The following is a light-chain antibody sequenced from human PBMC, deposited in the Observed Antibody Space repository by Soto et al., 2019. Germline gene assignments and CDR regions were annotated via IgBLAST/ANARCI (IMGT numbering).Light chain of an antibody. CDR2: GAS. Sequence: EIVMTQSTATLSVSPGERATLSCRASQSVSILLAWYQQKPGQAPRLLIYGASNRAAGIPDRFSGSGSGTDFTLTISRLEPEDFAVYYCQQYGSSGTFGQGTKVDIK. V-gene: IGKV3-20*01. J-gene: IGKJ1*01. CDR3: QQYGSSGT. CDR1: QSVSIL.